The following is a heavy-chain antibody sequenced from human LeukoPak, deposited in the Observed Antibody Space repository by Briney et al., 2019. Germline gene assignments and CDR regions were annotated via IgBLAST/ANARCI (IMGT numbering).Heavy chain of an antibody. CDR3: ARAGSSSALEHYYYYYYMDV. D-gene: IGHD6-6*01. J-gene: IGHJ6*03. CDR1: GGSISSYY. V-gene: IGHV4-4*07. CDR2: IYTSGST. Sequence: PSETLSLTCTVSGGSISSYYWSWIRQPAGKGLEWIGRIYTSGSTNYNPSLKSRVTMSVDTSKNQFSLKLSSVTAADTAVYYCARAGSSSALEHYYYYYYMDVWGKGTTVTVSS.